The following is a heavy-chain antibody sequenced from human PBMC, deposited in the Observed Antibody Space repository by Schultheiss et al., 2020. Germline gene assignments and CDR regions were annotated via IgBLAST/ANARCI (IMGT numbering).Heavy chain of an antibody. CDR1: GFIFSDYS. J-gene: IGHJ4*02. CDR3: ARVGADDRHFDH. CDR2: ISFGGTFI. Sequence: GSLRLSCVASGFIFSDYSMTWVRQAPGKGLEWVSSISFGGTFIYFADSVKGRFIISRDDAKNSLYLQMNSLRVEDTAVYYCARVGADDRHFDHWGQGDLVTVSS. D-gene: IGHD3-22*01. V-gene: IGHV3-21*06.